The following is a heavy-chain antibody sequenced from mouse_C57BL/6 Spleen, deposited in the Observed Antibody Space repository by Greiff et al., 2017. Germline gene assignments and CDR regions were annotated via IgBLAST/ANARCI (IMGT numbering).Heavy chain of an antibody. Sequence: DVQLQESGAELVRPGASVKLSCTASGFNIKDDYMHWVKQRPEQGMEWIGWIDPENGDTEYASKFQGKATITADTSSNTAYLQLSSLTSEDTAVYYCTTGRATGGNFDYWGQGTTLTVSS. J-gene: IGHJ2*01. V-gene: IGHV14-4*01. CDR1: GFNIKDDY. CDR2: IDPENGDT. CDR3: TTGRATGGNFDY. D-gene: IGHD3-1*01.